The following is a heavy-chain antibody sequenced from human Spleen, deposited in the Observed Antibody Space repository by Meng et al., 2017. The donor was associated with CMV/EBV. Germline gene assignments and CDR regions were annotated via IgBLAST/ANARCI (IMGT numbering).Heavy chain of an antibody. CDR1: GFTFSSYS. V-gene: IGHV3-21*01. Sequence: GESLKISCAASGFTFSSYSMNWVRQAPGKGLEWVSSISSSSSYIYYADSVKGRFTISRDNSKNTLYLQMNSLRAEDTAVYYCAKDIALVVRFSYYGMDVWGQGTTVTVSS. J-gene: IGHJ6*02. CDR2: ISSSSSYI. D-gene: IGHD2-2*01. CDR3: AKDIALVVRFSYYGMDV.